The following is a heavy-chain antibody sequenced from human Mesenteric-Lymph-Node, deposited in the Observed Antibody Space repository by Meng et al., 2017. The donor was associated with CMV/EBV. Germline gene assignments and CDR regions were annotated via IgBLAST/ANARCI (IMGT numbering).Heavy chain of an antibody. J-gene: IGHJ6*02. Sequence: GESLKISCTTSGFNLSRYEMNWVRQAPGKGLEWVSYISSTGKIIYYSDSVKGRFTISRDNSKNTLFLQMNSLRPEDTAVYYCAKDRGANPYNYYPMDVWGQGTTVTVSS. CDR1: GFNLSRYE. D-gene: IGHD3-10*01. V-gene: IGHV3-48*03. CDR2: ISSTGKII. CDR3: AKDRGANPYNYYPMDV.